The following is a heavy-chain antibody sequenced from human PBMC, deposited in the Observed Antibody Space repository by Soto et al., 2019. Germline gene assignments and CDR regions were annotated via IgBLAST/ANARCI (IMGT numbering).Heavy chain of an antibody. CDR3: AREGVRYCSGGSCYSGPYYYYGMDV. V-gene: IGHV1-18*01. CDR2: ISAYNGNT. Sequence: ASVKVSCKASGYTFTSYGISWVRQAPGQGLEWMGWISAYNGNTNYAQKLQGRVTMTTDTSTGTAYMELRSLRSDDTAVYYCAREGVRYCSGGSCYSGPYYYYGMDVWGQGTTVTVSS. CDR1: GYTFTSYG. J-gene: IGHJ6*02. D-gene: IGHD2-15*01.